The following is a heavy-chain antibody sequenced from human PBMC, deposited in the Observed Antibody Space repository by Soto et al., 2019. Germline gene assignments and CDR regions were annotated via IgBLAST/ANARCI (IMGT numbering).Heavy chain of an antibody. D-gene: IGHD3-22*01. CDR2: IIPVFDTA. CDR3: ARELWYYDSSGYTVAWYFDL. J-gene: IGHJ2*01. V-gene: IGHV1-69*01. CDR1: GDSFSNYA. Sequence: QVQLVQSGAEVKKPGSSVKVSCKASGDSFSNYAISWVRQAPGQGLEWMGGIIPVFDTANYAQKFQGRVTVTADESTGTVYMEMSSLRSEDTAVYYCARELWYYDSSGYTVAWYFDLWGRGPLVTVSS.